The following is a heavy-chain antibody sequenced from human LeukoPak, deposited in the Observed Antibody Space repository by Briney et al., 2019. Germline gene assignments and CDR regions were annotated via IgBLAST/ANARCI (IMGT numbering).Heavy chain of an antibody. D-gene: IGHD1-26*01. J-gene: IGHJ4*02. CDR3: ARGSGDFVY. CDR1: GGTFNSYT. V-gene: IGHV1-69*02. CDR2: IIPILGIP. Sequence: SVKVSCKASGGTFNSYTVNWVRQAPGQGLEWMGKIIPILGIPNYAQKFQGRLTITADKSTSTAYMELSSLRFEDTAVYYCARGSGDFVYWGQGTLVTVSS.